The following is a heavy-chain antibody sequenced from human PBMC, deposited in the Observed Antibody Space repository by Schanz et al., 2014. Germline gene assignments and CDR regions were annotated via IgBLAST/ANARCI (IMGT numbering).Heavy chain of an antibody. V-gene: IGHV3-66*01. D-gene: IGHD6-19*01. CDR2: IDYAGST. Sequence: VQLVESGGGVVQPGRSLRLSCAASGFIFSGYAMIWVRQAPGKGLEWVSLIDYAGSTNYADSVKGRMTVSRDTSKNALFLQMNNLRAEDTAVYYCASPPISVAGRLADYWGQGILVAVSS. CDR3: ASPPISVAGRLADY. J-gene: IGHJ4*02. CDR1: GFIFSGYA.